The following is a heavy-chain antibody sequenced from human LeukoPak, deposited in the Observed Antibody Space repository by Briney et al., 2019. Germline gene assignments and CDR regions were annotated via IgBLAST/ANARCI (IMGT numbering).Heavy chain of an antibody. V-gene: IGHV3-53*01. D-gene: IGHD5-12*01. Sequence: GGSLRLSCAASGFTVSSNYMSWVRQAPGKGLEWVSVIYSGGSTYYADSVKGRFTISRDNSKNTLYLQMNSQRAEDTAVYYCASSGYSGYDSDYWGQGTLVTVSS. J-gene: IGHJ4*02. CDR1: GFTVSSNY. CDR2: IYSGGST. CDR3: ASSGYSGYDSDY.